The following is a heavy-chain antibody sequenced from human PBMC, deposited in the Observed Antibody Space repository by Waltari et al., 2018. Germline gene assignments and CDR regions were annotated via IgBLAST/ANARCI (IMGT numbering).Heavy chain of an antibody. CDR1: GGPISSGSYY. CDR3: ARGAVDYGDSNDAFDI. J-gene: IGHJ3*02. V-gene: IGHV4-61*09. CDR2: IYTSGST. Sequence: QVQLQESGPGLVKPSQTLSLTCTVSGGPISSGSYYWSWIRQPPGKGLEWIGYIYTSGSTNYNPSLKSRVTISVDTSKNQFSLKLSSVTAADTAVYYCARGAVDYGDSNDAFDIWGQGTMVTVSS. D-gene: IGHD4-17*01.